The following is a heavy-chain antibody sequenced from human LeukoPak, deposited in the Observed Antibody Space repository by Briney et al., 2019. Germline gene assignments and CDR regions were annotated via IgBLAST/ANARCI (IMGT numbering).Heavy chain of an antibody. V-gene: IGHV3-21*01. CDR1: GFTFSSYS. Sequence: PGGSLRLSCAASGFTFSSYSMNWVRQPPGKGLEWVSSISSSSSYIYYADSVKGRFTIARDNAKNSLYLQMNSLRAEDTAVYYCARADLDYFDYWGQGTLVTVSS. CDR2: ISSSSSYI. J-gene: IGHJ4*02. CDR3: ARADLDYFDY.